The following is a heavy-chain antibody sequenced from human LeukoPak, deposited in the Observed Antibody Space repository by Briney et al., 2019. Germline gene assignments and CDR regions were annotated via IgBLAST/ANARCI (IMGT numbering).Heavy chain of an antibody. CDR3: VKGGLRYLDWRESSFDY. CDR1: GFTFSSYA. CDR2: ISSNGGST. Sequence: GGSLRLSCSASGFTFSSYAMHWVRQAPGKGLEYVSAISSNGGSTYYADSVKGRFTISRDNSKNTLYLQMSSLRAEDTAVYYCVKGGLRYLDWRESSFDYWGQGTLVTVSS. J-gene: IGHJ4*02. D-gene: IGHD3-9*01. V-gene: IGHV3-64D*06.